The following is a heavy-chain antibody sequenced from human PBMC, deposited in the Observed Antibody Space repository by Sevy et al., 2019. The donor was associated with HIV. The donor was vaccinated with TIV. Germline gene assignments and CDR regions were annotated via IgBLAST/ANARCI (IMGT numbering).Heavy chain of an antibody. J-gene: IGHJ4*02. Sequence: GGSLRLSCAASGFTFSSYAMSWVRQAPGKGLEWVSAISGSGGSTYYADSVKGRFTISRDNSKNTLHLQMNSLRAEDTAVYYCAKDKDFWSHQPFDYWGQGTLVTVSS. V-gene: IGHV3-23*01. CDR2: ISGSGGST. D-gene: IGHD3-3*01. CDR3: AKDKDFWSHQPFDY. CDR1: GFTFSSYA.